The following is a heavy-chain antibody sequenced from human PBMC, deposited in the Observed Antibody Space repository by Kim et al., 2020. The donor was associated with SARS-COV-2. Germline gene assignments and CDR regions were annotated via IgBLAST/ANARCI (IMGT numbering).Heavy chain of an antibody. CDR1: GFTFSSYA. CDR3: AKDHFGAIYYYSTMDC. J-gene: IGHJ6*02. CDR2: ISGSGGST. V-gene: IGHV3-23*01. Sequence: GGSLRLSCAASGFTFSSYAMSWVRQAPGKGLEWVSRISGSGGSTDYADSVKGRFTISRDNSKNMLDLRMNSLRAEDTAVYYCAKDHFGAIYYYSTMDCWRRGPAVAFS. D-gene: IGHD3-3*01.